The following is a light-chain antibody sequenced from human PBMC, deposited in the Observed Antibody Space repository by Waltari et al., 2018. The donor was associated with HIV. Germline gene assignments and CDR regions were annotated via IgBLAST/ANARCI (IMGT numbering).Light chain of an antibody. CDR3: TSYTTINTYV. CDR1: SSDVGGYNH. Sequence: QSALTQPASVSGSPGQSLTISCTGTSSDVGGYNHVSWYQQHPAKAPKVIIYDVSNRPSGVSNRFSGSKSGNTASLTISRLQAEDEADYYCTSYTTINTYVFGTGTKVTVL. CDR2: DVS. J-gene: IGLJ1*01. V-gene: IGLV2-14*03.